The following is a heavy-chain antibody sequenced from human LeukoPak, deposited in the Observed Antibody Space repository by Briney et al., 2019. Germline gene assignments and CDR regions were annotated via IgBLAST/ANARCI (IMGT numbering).Heavy chain of an antibody. CDR3: ARSRLGSFGPSGSRPFDY. CDR1: GGSISSYY. CDR2: IYYSGST. J-gene: IGHJ4*02. V-gene: IGHV4-59*01. Sequence: SETLSLTCTVSGGSISSYYWSWIRQPPGKGLEWIGYIYYSGSTNYNPSLKSRVTISVDTSKNQFSLKLSSVTAADTAVYYCARSRLGSFGPSGSRPFDYWGQGTLVTVSS. D-gene: IGHD3-10*01.